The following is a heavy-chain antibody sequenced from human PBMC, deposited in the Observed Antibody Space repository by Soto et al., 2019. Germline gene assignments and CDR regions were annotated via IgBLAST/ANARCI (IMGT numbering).Heavy chain of an antibody. D-gene: IGHD6-19*01. J-gene: IGHJ4*02. CDR3: AHRRKYNNDWYTFDY. Sequence: SGPTLVNPTQTLTLTCTFSGFSLSTSGVGVGWIRQPPGKALEWLALIYWDDDERYRPSLKSRLTITKDTSKNQVVLTMTNMDPVDTATYYCAHRRKYNNDWYTFDYWGQGTLVTVSS. CDR1: GFSLSTSGVG. CDR2: IYWDDDE. V-gene: IGHV2-5*02.